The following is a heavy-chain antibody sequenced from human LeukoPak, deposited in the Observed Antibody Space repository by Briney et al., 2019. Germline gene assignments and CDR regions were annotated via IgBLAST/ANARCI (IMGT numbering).Heavy chain of an antibody. D-gene: IGHD6-13*01. V-gene: IGHV4-61*01. CDR2: IYYSGST. Sequence: SETLSLTCTVSGGSVSSGSYYWSWIRQPARKGLEWIGYIYYSGSTNYNPSLKSRVTISVDTSKNQFSLKLSSVTAADTAVYYCARGSPLAAAENSYYFDYWGQGTLVTVSS. CDR1: GGSVSSGSYY. J-gene: IGHJ4*02. CDR3: ARGSPLAAAENSYYFDY.